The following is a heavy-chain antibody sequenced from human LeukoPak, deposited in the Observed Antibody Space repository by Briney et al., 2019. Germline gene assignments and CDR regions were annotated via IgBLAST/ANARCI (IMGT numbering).Heavy chain of an antibody. D-gene: IGHD5-18*01. J-gene: IGHJ4*02. CDR3: ATLSGYSYGLGFDY. V-gene: IGHV1-24*01. CDR2: FDPEDGET. CDR1: GYTLTELS. Sequence: ASVKVSCKVSGYTLTELSMHWVRQAPGKGLEWMGGFDPEDGETIYAQKFQGRVTMTEDTSTDTAYMELSSLRSEDTAVYCCATLSGYSYGLGFDYWGQGTLVTVSS.